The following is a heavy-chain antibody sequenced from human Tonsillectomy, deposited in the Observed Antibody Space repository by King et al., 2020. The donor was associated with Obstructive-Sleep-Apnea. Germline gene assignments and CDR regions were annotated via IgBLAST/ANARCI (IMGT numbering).Heavy chain of an antibody. CDR1: GGSVSSNNW. CDR3: ARARPPTPYFFDY. D-gene: IGHD2-2*01. J-gene: IGHJ4*02. CDR2: IYNSGST. V-gene: IGHV4-4*02. Sequence: VPLQESGPGLVKPSGTLSLTCAVSGGSVSSNNWWSWVRQPPGPGLEWVGEIYNSGSTNYNPSLKSRVTISMDKSKNHFSLRLSSLTAADKAVYYCARARPPTPYFFDYWGQGTLVIVSS.